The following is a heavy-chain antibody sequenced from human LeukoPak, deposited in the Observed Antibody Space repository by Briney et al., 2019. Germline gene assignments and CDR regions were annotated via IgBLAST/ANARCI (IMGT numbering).Heavy chain of an antibody. D-gene: IGHD4-11*01. CDR3: ARDKLETVSFRWFDP. CDR1: GGTFSSYA. V-gene: IGHV1-69*13. CDR2: IIPIFGTA. J-gene: IGHJ5*02. Sequence: SVKVSCKASGGTFSSYAISWVRQAPGQGLEWMGGIIPIFGTANYAQKFQGRVTITADESTSTAYMELSSLRSEDTAVYYCARDKLETVSFRWFDPWGQGTLVTVPS.